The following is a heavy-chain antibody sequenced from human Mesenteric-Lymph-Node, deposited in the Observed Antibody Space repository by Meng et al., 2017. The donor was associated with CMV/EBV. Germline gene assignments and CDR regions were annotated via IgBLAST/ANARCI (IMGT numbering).Heavy chain of an antibody. CDR1: GFNLSDYY. CDR3: ARDYQLFDAFDI. CDR2: ISGTSNSI. Sequence: GESLKISCEASGFNLSDYYMTWIRQAPGRGLEGVAYISGTSNSIYYGDSVKGRFTISRDNAKNSVFLQMNSLRVEDTAVYYCARDYQLFDAFDIWGQGTVVTVSS. D-gene: IGHD2-2*01. J-gene: IGHJ3*02. V-gene: IGHV3-11*01.